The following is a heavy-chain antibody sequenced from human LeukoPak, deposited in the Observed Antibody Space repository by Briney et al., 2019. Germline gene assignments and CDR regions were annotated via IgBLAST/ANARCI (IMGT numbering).Heavy chain of an antibody. CDR1: GFTFSSYW. J-gene: IGHJ4*02. CDR2: INQDGRAK. V-gene: IGHV3-7*01. D-gene: IGHD3-22*01. CDR3: ASSHDSSGND. Sequence: PGGSLRLSCAASGFTFSSYWMAWVRQAPGKGLEWVGNINQDGRAKFYVDSVKGRFTISRDNAKNSVYVQMNSLRDEDSAVYYCASSHDSSGNDWGQGTLVTVSS.